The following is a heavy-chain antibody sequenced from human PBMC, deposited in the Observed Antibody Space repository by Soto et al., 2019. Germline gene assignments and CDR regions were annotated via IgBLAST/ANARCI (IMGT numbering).Heavy chain of an antibody. V-gene: IGHV4-30-2*01. CDR2: IYYGGST. Sequence: SETLSLTCAVYGGSISSGDYSWNWIRQPPGKGLEWIGYIYYGGSTYYNPSLQSRVTMSVDRSRNQFSLKLNSVTAADTAVYYCARVRREYDNSGPVDYWGQGTLVTVSS. D-gene: IGHD3-22*01. CDR1: GGSISSGDYS. CDR3: ARVRREYDNSGPVDY. J-gene: IGHJ4*02.